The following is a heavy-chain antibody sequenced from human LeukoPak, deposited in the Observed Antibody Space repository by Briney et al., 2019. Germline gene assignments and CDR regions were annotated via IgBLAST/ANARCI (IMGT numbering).Heavy chain of an antibody. CDR1: GYTFTGYY. J-gene: IGHJ6*02. CDR2: INPNSGGT. CDR3: ARGRGPYYCVMDV. Sequence: ASVKGSCKASGYTFTGYYIHWVRQAPGQRVEWMGWINPNSGGTKYAQKFQGRVTMTRDTSISTAYMELRRLTADDTAVYYCARGRGPYYCVMDVWGQGTTVTVSS. V-gene: IGHV1-2*02. D-gene: IGHD3-10*01.